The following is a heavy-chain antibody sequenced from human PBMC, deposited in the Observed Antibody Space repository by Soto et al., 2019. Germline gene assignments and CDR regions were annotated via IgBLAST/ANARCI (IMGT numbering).Heavy chain of an antibody. CDR3: AKGADLIIMVYACMDV. CDR2: ISYDGSNK. V-gene: IGHV3-30*18. Sequence: PVGSVRLSCASSVFTFSSYGMHCVRHSPGKGLEWVAVISYDGSNKYYADSVKGRFTISRDNSKNTLYLQMNSLRAEDTAVYYCAKGADLIIMVYACMDVWGQGTTVSLSS. CDR1: VFTFSSYG. J-gene: IGHJ6*01. D-gene: IGHD2-8*01.